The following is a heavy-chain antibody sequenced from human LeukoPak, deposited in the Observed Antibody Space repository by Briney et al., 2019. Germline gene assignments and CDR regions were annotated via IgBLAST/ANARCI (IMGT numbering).Heavy chain of an antibody. CDR3: ARTLWFGELLPNYYGMDV. CDR2: ISSSGSTI. V-gene: IGHV3-11*04. CDR1: GFTFSDYY. J-gene: IGHJ6*02. D-gene: IGHD3-10*01. Sequence: KAGGSLRLSCAASGFTFSDYYMSWIRQAPGKGLEWVSYISSSGSTIYYADSVKGRFTISRDNSKNTLYLQMNSLRAEDTAVYYCARTLWFGELLPNYYGMDVWGQGTTVTVSS.